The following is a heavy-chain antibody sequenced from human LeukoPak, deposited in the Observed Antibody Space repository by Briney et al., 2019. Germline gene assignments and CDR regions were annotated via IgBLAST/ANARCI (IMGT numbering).Heavy chain of an antibody. J-gene: IGHJ6*02. D-gene: IGHD3-22*01. CDR1: GFTFTRFN. Sequence: GGSLRLSCAASGFTFTRFNMNWVRQAPGKGLELVSSITTSGTYIYYADSVKGRFTISRDNAKNSLYLQMNGLRAEGTAVYYCARPFYYDSNGGEGMDVWGQGTTVTVSS. V-gene: IGHV3-21*06. CDR3: ARPFYYDSNGGEGMDV. CDR2: ITTSGTYI.